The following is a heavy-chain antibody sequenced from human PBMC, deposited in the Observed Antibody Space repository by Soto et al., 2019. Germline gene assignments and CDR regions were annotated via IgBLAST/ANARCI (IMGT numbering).Heavy chain of an antibody. V-gene: IGHV3-74*01. D-gene: IGHD6-6*01. Sequence: GGSLRLSCAASGFTFSSYWMHWVRQAPGKGLVWVSRINSDGSSTSYADSVKGRFTISRDNAKNTLYLQMNSLRAEDTAVYYCAGIYSSSSYYYYYYYMDVCGKGTTVTVSS. J-gene: IGHJ6*03. CDR3: AGIYSSSSYYYYYYYMDV. CDR1: GFTFSSYW. CDR2: INSDGSST.